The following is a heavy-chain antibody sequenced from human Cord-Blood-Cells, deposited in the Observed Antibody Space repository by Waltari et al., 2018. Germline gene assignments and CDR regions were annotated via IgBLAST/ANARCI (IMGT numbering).Heavy chain of an antibody. V-gene: IGHV1-69*12. J-gene: IGHJ3*02. CDR2: IIPSFGTA. CDR1: GGTFSSYA. Sequence: QVQLVQSGAEVKKPGSSVKVSCKASGGTFSSYAISWVRQAPGQGLEWMGGIIPSFGTANYAQKFQGRVTITADESTSTAYMELSSLRSEDTAVYYCARGDCTNGVCYDAFDIWGQGTMVTVSS. D-gene: IGHD2-8*01. CDR3: ARGDCTNGVCYDAFDI.